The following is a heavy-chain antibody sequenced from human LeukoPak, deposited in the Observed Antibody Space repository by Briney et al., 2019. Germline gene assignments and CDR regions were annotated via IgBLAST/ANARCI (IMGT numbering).Heavy chain of an antibody. V-gene: IGHV1-2*02. CDR3: ARVGNWLAPYYYYYMDV. CDR2: INPNSGGT. Sequence: GASVKVSCKASGGTFSSYAISWVRQAPGQGLEWMGWINPNSGGTNYAQKFQGRVTMTRDTSISTAYMELRSLRSDDTAVYYCARVGNWLAPYYYYYMDVWGKGTTVTVSS. D-gene: IGHD2/OR15-2a*01. J-gene: IGHJ6*03. CDR1: GGTFSSYA.